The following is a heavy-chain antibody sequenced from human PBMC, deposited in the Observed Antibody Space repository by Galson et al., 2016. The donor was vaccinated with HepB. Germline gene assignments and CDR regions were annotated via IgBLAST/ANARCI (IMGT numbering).Heavy chain of an antibody. CDR3: ARSVEGHFDY. V-gene: IGHV3-48*04. J-gene: IGHJ4*02. D-gene: IGHD1-1*01. CDR2: ISVYRTI. CDR1: GFAFSSYS. Sequence: SLRLSCAASGFAFSSYSMNWVRQAPGKGLEWVSYISVYRTIYYADSVKGRFTISRDNARNSLYLQMNTLRTDDTAVYYCARSVEGHFDYWGQGILVTVSS.